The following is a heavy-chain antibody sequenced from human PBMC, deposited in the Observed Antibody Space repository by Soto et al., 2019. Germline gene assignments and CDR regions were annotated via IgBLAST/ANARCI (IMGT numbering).Heavy chain of an antibody. CDR3: ARGRVAAVAFVDY. CDR1: GGSISSYY. D-gene: IGHD6-19*01. J-gene: IGHJ4*02. V-gene: IGHV4-59*01. CDR2: IYYSGST. Sequence: SETLSLTCTVSGGSISSYYWSWIRQPPGKGLEWIGYIYYSGSTNYNPSLKSRVTISVDTSKNQFSLKLSSVTAADTAVYYCARGRVAAVAFVDYWGQGTLVTVSS.